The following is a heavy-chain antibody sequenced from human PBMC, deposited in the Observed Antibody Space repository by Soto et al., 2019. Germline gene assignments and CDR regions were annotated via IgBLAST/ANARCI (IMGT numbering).Heavy chain of an antibody. Sequence: VQLVESGGALVKPGGSLRLSCVGSDFSLSGSYMSWVRQAPGKGLEWLSFISMSGSYKTYAASVEGRFTISRDNVKNILYLQMDSVRAEDTAVYYCASRGHCSNGQCHPFDSWGQGTQVTVSS. J-gene: IGHJ4*02. CDR2: ISMSGSYK. V-gene: IGHV3-11*06. CDR1: DFSLSGSY. CDR3: ASRGHCSNGQCHPFDS. D-gene: IGHD2-8*01.